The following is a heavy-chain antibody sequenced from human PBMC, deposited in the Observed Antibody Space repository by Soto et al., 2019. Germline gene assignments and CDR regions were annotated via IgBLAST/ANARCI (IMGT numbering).Heavy chain of an antibody. CDR1: GGSISSYY. CDR3: ARDPRGGLCDD. Sequence: PSETLTLTCTVSGGSISSYYWSWIRQPPGKGLEWIGSIYYSGSTNYNPSLKSRVTISVDTSKNQFSLKLSSVTAADTAVYDCARDPRGGLCDDWGQGTLVTVSS. D-gene: IGHD5-12*01. CDR2: IYYSGST. J-gene: IGHJ4*02. V-gene: IGHV4-59*01.